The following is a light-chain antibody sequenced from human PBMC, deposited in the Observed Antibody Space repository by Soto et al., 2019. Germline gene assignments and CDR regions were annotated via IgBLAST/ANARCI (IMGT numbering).Light chain of an antibody. CDR2: DAF. Sequence: EIVLTQSPATLSLSPGERATLSCRASQSVSSYLAWYQQKPGQAPRLLIYDAFNRATGIPARFSGSGSGTDFTLTISSLEPEDFAVYYCQQRSNWPPSRTFGGGTKVEIK. J-gene: IGKJ4*01. V-gene: IGKV3-11*01. CDR3: QQRSNWPPSRT. CDR1: QSVSSY.